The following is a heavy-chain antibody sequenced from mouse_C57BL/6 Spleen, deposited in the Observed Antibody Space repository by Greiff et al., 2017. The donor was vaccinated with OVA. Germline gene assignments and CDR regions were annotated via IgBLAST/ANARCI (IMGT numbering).Heavy chain of an antibody. D-gene: IGHD2-4*01. CDR1: GYAFSSYW. J-gene: IGHJ2*01. CDR2: IYPGDGDT. V-gene: IGHV1-80*01. CDR3: ARGDYDYDGGYFDY. Sequence: QVHVKQSGAELVKPGASVKISCKASGYAFSSYWLNWVKQRPGKGLEWIGQIYPGDGDTNYNGKFKGKATLTADKSSSTAYMQLSSLTSEDSAVYFCARGDYDYDGGYFDYWGQGTTLTVSS.